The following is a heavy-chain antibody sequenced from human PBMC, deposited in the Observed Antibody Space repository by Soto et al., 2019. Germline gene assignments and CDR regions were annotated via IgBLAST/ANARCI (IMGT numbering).Heavy chain of an antibody. CDR1: QFTFSSFA. V-gene: IGHV3-23*01. Sequence: DVKLLESGGGLVQPGGSLRLSCAASQFTFSSFAMTWVRQAPGKGLEWVSFISETGDSLSYAESVKGRFTISRDNSKNSVYLQMCGLRPGDTAVYYCVQGGWLDYWCQGNLVTVSS. CDR3: VQGGWLDY. CDR2: ISETGDSL. J-gene: IGHJ4*02. D-gene: IGHD3-10*01.